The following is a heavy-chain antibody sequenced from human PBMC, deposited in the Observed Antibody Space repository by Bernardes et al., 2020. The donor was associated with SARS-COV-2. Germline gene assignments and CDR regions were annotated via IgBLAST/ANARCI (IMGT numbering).Heavy chain of an antibody. CDR1: GDSMRSYY. J-gene: IGHJ5*02. Sequence: SETLSLTCTVSGDSMRSYYWAWIRQPPGKGLEWIGYTYSSGGTNYNPSLKRRATISVDLSKNQFSLKLTSVNAADTAAYYCARVGGYDTSGNYVRGWFDPWGQVTLVTVSS. CDR3: ARVGGYDTSGNYVRGWFDP. D-gene: IGHD3-22*01. V-gene: IGHV4-59*01. CDR2: TYSSGGT.